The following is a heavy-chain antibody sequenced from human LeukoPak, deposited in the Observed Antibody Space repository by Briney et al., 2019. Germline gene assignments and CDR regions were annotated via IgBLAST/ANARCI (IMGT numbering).Heavy chain of an antibody. Sequence: SQTLSLTCTVSGGSVINGAYAWSWLRQPPGKGLECIGYIYRSGSTFYNPSLKSRVTISVDTSKNQFSLKLSSVTAADTAVYYCARVRVVPAARYYYYGMDVWGQGTTVTVSS. D-gene: IGHD2-2*01. J-gene: IGHJ6*02. CDR1: GGSVINGAYA. CDR3: ARVRVVPAARYYYYGMDV. CDR2: IYRSGST. V-gene: IGHV4-30-2*01.